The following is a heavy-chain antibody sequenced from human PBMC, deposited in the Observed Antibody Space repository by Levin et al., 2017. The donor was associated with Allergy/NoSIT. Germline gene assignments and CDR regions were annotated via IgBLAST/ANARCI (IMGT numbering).Heavy chain of an antibody. V-gene: IGHV4-59*01. Sequence: SETLSLTCTVSGGSISSYYWSWIRQPPGKGLEWIGYIYYSGSTNYNPSLKSRVTISVDTSKNQFSLKLSSVTAADTAVYYCARGGSTYYDFWSGPYTWFDPWGQGTLVTVSS. CDR1: GGSISSYY. D-gene: IGHD3-3*01. CDR2: IYYSGST. CDR3: ARGGSTYYDFWSGPYTWFDP. J-gene: IGHJ5*02.